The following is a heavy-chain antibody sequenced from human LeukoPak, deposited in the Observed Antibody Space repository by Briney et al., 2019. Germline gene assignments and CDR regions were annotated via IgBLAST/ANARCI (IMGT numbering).Heavy chain of an antibody. CDR2: IYTSGST. CDR3: ARESMIAGSQH. D-gene: IGHD3-22*01. J-gene: IGHJ1*01. V-gene: IGHV4-61*02. CDR1: GGSTSSGSYY. Sequence: PSQTLSLTCTVSGGSTSSGSYYWSWIRQPAGKGLEWIGRIYTSGSTNYNPSLKSRVTISVDTSKNQFSLKLSSVTAADTAVYYCARESMIAGSQHWGQGTLVTVSS.